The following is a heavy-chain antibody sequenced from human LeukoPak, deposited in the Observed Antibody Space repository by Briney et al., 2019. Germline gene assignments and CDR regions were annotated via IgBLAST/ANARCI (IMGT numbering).Heavy chain of an antibody. D-gene: IGHD4-17*01. CDR1: GFTFSSYW. V-gene: IGHV3-21*01. CDR3: ARESENYGDYGGNAFDI. J-gene: IGHJ3*02. CDR2: ISSSSSYI. Sequence: GGSLRLSCAASGFTFSSYWMNWVRQAPGKGLEWVSSISSSSSYIYYADSVKGRFTISRDNAKNSLYLQMNSLRAEDTAVYYCARESENYGDYGGNAFDIWGQGTMVTVSS.